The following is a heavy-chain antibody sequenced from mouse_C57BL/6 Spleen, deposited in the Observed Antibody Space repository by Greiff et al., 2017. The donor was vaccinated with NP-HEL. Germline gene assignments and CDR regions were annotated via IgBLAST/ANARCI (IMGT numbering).Heavy chain of an antibody. V-gene: IGHV1-82*01. Sequence: QVQLKQSGPELVKPGASVKISCKASGYAFSSSWMNWVKQRPGKGLEWIGRIYPGDGDTNYNGKFKGKATLTADKSSSTAYMQLSSLTSEDSAVYFCARVGYYYGSSPFYYAMDYWGQGTSVTVSS. CDR2: IYPGDGDT. J-gene: IGHJ4*01. D-gene: IGHD1-1*01. CDR3: ARVGYYYGSSPFYYAMDY. CDR1: GYAFSSSW.